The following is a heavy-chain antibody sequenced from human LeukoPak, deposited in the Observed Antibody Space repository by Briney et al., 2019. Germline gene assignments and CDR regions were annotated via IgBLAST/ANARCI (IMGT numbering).Heavy chain of an antibody. Sequence: PSETLSLTCTVSGGSISSSSYYWGWIRQPPGKGLEWIGSIYYSGSTYYNPSLKSRVTISVDTSKNQFSLKLSSVTAADTAVYYCARVRNGYPMDVWGQGTTVTVSS. D-gene: IGHD1-1*01. J-gene: IGHJ6*02. CDR3: ARVRNGYPMDV. CDR2: IYYSGST. CDR1: GGSISSSSYY. V-gene: IGHV4-39*07.